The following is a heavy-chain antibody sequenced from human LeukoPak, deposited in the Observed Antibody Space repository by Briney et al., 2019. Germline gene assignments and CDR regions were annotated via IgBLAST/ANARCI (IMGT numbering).Heavy chain of an antibody. CDR1: GYSFTNYW. CDR3: ARHRCGSTSCYGYYYYMDV. V-gene: IGHV5-51*01. J-gene: IGHJ6*03. CDR2: IYPGDSDT. D-gene: IGHD2-2*01. Sequence: GESLKISCKGSGYSFTNYWIGWVRQMPGKGLEWMGIIYPGDSDTRYSPSFQGQVTISADESISTAYLQWSSLKASDTAMYYCARHRCGSTSCYGYYYYMDVWGKGTTVTVSS.